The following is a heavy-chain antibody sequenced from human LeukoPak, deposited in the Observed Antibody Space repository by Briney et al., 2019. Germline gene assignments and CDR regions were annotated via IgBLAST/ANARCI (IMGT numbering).Heavy chain of an antibody. CDR1: GSTFSSYA. J-gene: IGHJ6*02. V-gene: IGHV3-21*01. Sequence: GGSLRLSCAASGSTFSSYALNWVRQAPGKGLEWVSSISSSSSYIYYADSVKGRFTISRDNAKNSLYLQMNSLRAEDTAVYYCARGVSGVTIFGVVRGPLDVWGQGTTVTVSS. CDR2: ISSSSSYI. D-gene: IGHD3-3*01. CDR3: ARGVSGVTIFGVVRGPLDV.